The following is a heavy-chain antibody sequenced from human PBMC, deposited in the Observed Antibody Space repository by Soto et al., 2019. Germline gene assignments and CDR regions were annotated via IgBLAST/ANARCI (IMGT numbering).Heavy chain of an antibody. Sequence: SAPLSLTCTFCGDSICSGNKDWSWILQAPGKGLEWIWYIFSSWTTYYNPSLKSRLTMSLDTSQNQFSLKLNSVTAADTAVYFCARVPSPFDFYYAMDVWGQGTTVTVSS. CDR2: IFSSWTT. J-gene: IGHJ6*02. D-gene: IGHD3-16*01. V-gene: IGHV4-30-4*02. CDR1: GDSICSGNKD. CDR3: ARVPSPFDFYYAMDV.